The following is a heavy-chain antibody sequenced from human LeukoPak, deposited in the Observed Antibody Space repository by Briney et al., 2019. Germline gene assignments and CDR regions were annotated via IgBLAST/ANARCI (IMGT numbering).Heavy chain of an antibody. CDR3: AKDWGIAMTGLYSFDH. J-gene: IGHJ4*02. CDR1: GYPFRGYY. Sequence: ASVKVSCKTSGYPFRGYYVHWVRQAPGQGLEWMGWVNPNTGTTGSAKKFQGRVTMTTDTSINTVYMELRGLISDDTAMYYCAKDWGIAMTGLYSFDHWGQGTLVTVSS. D-gene: IGHD6-19*01. CDR2: VNPNTGTT. V-gene: IGHV1-2*02.